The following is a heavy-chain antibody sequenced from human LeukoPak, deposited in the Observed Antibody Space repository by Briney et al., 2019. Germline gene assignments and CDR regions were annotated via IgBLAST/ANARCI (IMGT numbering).Heavy chain of an antibody. Sequence: GGSLRLSCAASGFTFSSYAMSWVRQAPGKGLEWVLVISGSGGSTYYADSVKGRFTISRDNSKNTLYLQMNSLRAEDTAVYYCASGKDIVVVPAATPVDYWGQGTLVTVSS. CDR1: GFTFSSYA. CDR3: ASGKDIVVVPAATPVDY. CDR2: ISGSGGST. J-gene: IGHJ4*02. D-gene: IGHD2-2*01. V-gene: IGHV3-23*01.